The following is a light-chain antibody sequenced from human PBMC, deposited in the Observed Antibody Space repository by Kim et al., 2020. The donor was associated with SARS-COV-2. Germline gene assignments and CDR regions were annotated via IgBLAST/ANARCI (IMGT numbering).Light chain of an antibody. Sequence: PASISCKSSPSLLPNYGNPSLPLFQQGPGQSPRRLIYNVSKRDSGVPDRFSGSGSGTDFTLQISRVEAEDVGVYYCMQGTQWPLTFAGGTKVDIK. CDR1: PSLLPNYGNPS. J-gene: IGKJ4*01. CDR2: NVS. V-gene: IGKV2-30*02. CDR3: MQGTQWPLT.